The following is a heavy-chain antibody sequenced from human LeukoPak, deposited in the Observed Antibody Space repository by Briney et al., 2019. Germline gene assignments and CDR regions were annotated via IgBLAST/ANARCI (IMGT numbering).Heavy chain of an antibody. CDR1: GYTFTSYY. D-gene: IGHD4-17*01. J-gene: IGHJ4*02. CDR2: INPSGGST. V-gene: IGHV1-46*01. Sequence: AASVKVSCKASGYTFTSYYMHWVRQAPGQGLEWMGIINPSGGSTSYAQKFQGRVTMTRDTSTSTAYMELRSLRSDDTAVYYCARDDGDYDLLHRYWGQGTLVTVSS. CDR3: ARDDGDYDLLHRY.